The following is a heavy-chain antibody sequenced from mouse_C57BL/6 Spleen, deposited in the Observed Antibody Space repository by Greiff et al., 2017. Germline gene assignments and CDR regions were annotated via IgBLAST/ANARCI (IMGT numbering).Heavy chain of an antibody. V-gene: IGHV3-6*01. CDR1: GYSITSGYY. Sequence: EVKLQESGPGLVKPSQSLSLTCSVTGYSITSGYYWNWIRQFPGNKLEWMGYISYDGSNNYNPSLKNRISITRDTSKNQFFLKLNSVTTEDTATYYCARGYNYDYAMDYWGQGTSGTVSS. CDR2: ISYDGSN. D-gene: IGHD2-12*01. J-gene: IGHJ4*01. CDR3: ARGYNYDYAMDY.